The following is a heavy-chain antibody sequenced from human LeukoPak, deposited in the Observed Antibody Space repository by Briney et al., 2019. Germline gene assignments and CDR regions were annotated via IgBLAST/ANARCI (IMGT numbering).Heavy chain of an antibody. V-gene: IGHV4-34*01. CDR2: INHSGST. CDR1: GGSFSGYY. D-gene: IGHD6-13*01. Sequence: SETLSLTCAVYGGSFSGYYWSWIRQPPGKGLEWIGEINHSGSTNYNPSLKSRVTISVDTSKNQFSLKLSSVTAADTAVYYCARRPSIAAARVGFDPWGQGTLVTVSS. J-gene: IGHJ5*02. CDR3: ARRPSIAAARVGFDP.